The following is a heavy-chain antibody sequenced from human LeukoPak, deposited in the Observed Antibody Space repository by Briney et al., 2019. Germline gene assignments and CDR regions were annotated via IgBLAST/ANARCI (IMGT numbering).Heavy chain of an antibody. J-gene: IGHJ4*02. CDR1: GYSFTSYW. D-gene: IGHD4-17*01. CDR2: IYPGDSDT. Sequence: LGESLKISCKGSGYSFTSYWTGWVRQMPGKGLEWMGIIYPGDSDTRYSPSFQGQVTISADKSISTAYLQWSSLKASDTAMYYCARQASSNGYGDYSGYWGQGTLVTVSS. CDR3: ARQASSNGYGDYSGY. V-gene: IGHV5-51*01.